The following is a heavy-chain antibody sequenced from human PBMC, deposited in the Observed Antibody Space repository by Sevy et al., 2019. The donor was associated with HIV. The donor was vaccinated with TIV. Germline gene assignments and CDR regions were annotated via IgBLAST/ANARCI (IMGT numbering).Heavy chain of an antibody. D-gene: IGHD1-26*01. Sequence: GESLKISCAASIFTFKTYWMSWVRQAPGKGLEWVGNINEDGSAKYYADSVRGRFTISRDNAKNSLYLQMSSLRVEDTAVYYCARDSPGYGGYSYWGQGTLVTVSS. CDR1: IFTFKTYW. CDR2: INEDGSAK. V-gene: IGHV3-7*01. CDR3: ARDSPGYGGYSY. J-gene: IGHJ4*01.